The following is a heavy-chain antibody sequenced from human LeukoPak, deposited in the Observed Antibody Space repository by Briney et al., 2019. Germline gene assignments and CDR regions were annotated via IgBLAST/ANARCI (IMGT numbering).Heavy chain of an antibody. CDR2: IKEDGSEK. J-gene: IGHJ4*02. CDR1: GFTFSTHW. Sequence: GGSLRLSCAASGFTFSTHWMSWVRQAPGKGLEWVAIIKEDGSEKYYMNSVKGRFTISRDNAKNSLYLQMNSLRAEDTAVYYCARSPMVRGIIAHFDDWGQGTLVTVSS. D-gene: IGHD3-10*01. V-gene: IGHV3-7*01. CDR3: ARSPMVRGIIAHFDD.